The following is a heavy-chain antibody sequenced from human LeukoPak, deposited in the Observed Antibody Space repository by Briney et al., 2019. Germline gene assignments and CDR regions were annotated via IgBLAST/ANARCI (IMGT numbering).Heavy chain of an antibody. Sequence: SVKVSCKASGGTFSSYAISWVRQAPGQGLEWMGRIIPIFGTANYAQKFQGRVTITADESTSTAYMELSSLRSEDTAVYYCAREGPSYYDFWSGYPLPTPFDYWGQGTLVTVSS. CDR2: IIPIFGTA. V-gene: IGHV1-69*13. J-gene: IGHJ4*02. D-gene: IGHD3-3*01. CDR3: AREGPSYYDFWSGYPLPTPFDY. CDR1: GGTFSSYA.